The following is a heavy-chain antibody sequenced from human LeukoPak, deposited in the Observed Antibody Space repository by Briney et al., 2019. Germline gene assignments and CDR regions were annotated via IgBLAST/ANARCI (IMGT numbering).Heavy chain of an antibody. J-gene: IGHJ4*02. V-gene: IGHV4-34*01. CDR1: GGSFSGCY. CDR3: ARGIRGYSSSWYDY. CDR2: INHSGST. Sequence: SETLSLTCAVYGGSFSGCYWSWIRQPPGKGLEWIGEINHSGSTNYNPSLKSRVTISVDTSKNQFSLKLSSVTAADTAVCYCARGIRGYSSSWYDYWGQGTLVTVSS. D-gene: IGHD6-13*01.